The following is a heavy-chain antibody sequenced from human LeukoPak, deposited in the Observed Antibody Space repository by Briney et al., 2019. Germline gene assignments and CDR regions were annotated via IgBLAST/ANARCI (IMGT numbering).Heavy chain of an antibody. D-gene: IGHD2-15*01. CDR3: AREDGYCSGGNCNSYFDS. Sequence: GGSLRLSCAASGFTFSHFWMSWVRQAPGKGLEWVAYIKKTGSETYYVDSVKGRFTITRDNTRNSLFLQMYSLRAEDTAVYFCAREDGYCSGGNCNSYFDSWGQGTLVTVSS. CDR1: GFTFSHFW. CDR2: IKKTGSET. V-gene: IGHV3-7*01. J-gene: IGHJ4*02.